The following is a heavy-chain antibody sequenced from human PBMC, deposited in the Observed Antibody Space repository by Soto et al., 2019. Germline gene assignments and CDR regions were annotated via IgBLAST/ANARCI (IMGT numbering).Heavy chain of an antibody. D-gene: IGHD6-19*01. Sequence: QVQLVQSGAEVKKPGSSVKVSCKASGGTFSSYGISWVRQAPGQGLEWMGGIIPIFGTANYAQKFQGRVTITADESTRTAYMQLSSLRSEDTAVYYCASPSVAGKAYYNYYGMDVWGQGTTVTVSS. J-gene: IGHJ6*02. V-gene: IGHV1-69*12. CDR3: ASPSVAGKAYYNYYGMDV. CDR2: IIPIFGTA. CDR1: GGTFSSYG.